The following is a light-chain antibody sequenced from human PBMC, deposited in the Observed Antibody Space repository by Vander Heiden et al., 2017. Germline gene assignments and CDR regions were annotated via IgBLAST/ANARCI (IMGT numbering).Light chain of an antibody. CDR1: SSDVGAFNY. J-gene: IGLJ1*01. Sequence: QSALTQPRSVSGSPGQSVTISCTGTSSDVGAFNYVSWYQHHPGKAPKVMIHDVSERPSGVPDRFSGSKSGNTASLTISRLQAEDEADYYCCSYAGRYTYVCGSGTEVTVL. CDR2: DVS. V-gene: IGLV2-11*01. CDR3: CSYAGRYTYV.